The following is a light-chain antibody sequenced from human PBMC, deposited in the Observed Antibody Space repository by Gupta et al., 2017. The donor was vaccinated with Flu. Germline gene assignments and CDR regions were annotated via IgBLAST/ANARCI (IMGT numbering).Light chain of an antibody. J-gene: IGLJ1*01. V-gene: IGLV2-14*01. CDR1: SSDVGGYKY. CDR3: SSYVSGSTYV. CDR2: EVS. Sequence: QSALTQPAYVSGSPGQSSTISCTGTSSDVGGYKYVSWYQQNPGRAPKLIIYEVSNRPSGISNRFSGSKSGNTASLTISGLRAEDEGTYYCSSYVSGSTYVFGTGTTVTVV.